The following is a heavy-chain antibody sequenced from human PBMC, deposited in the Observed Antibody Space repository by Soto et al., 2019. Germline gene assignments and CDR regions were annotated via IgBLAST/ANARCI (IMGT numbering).Heavy chain of an antibody. Sequence: QVQLVQSGAEVKKPGSSVKVSCKASGGTFSSYAISWVRQAPGQGLEWMGGIIPISDTTNYAQKFQGRVTITADESTSTAYMELSSLRSEDTAVYCCARSQGSSTCLEIYYYYYYGMDVWGQGITVTVSS. V-gene: IGHV1-69*19. CDR1: GGTFSSYA. CDR2: IIPISDTT. CDR3: ARSQGSSTCLEIYYYYYYGMDV. J-gene: IGHJ6*02. D-gene: IGHD2-2*01.